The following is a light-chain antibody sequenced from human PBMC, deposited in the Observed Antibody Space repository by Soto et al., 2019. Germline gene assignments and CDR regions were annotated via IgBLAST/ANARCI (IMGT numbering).Light chain of an antibody. CDR2: DAS. CDR1: QTISVS. J-gene: IGKJ3*01. Sequence: IQMTQSPSTLSASVGDTVTITCRASQTISVSLAWYQQKPGKAPNLLIYDASTLQGGVPSRFSGSGSETEFPLTLTSPQPEDFATYCCQHYKKYSTFGHGTKVDIK. CDR3: QHYKKYST. V-gene: IGKV1-5*01.